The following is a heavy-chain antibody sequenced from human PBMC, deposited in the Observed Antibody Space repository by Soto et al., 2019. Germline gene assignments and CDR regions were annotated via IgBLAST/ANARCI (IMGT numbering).Heavy chain of an antibody. V-gene: IGHV3-30*04. CDR1: GFTFSNYA. CDR2: ISYAR. D-gene: IGHD6-6*01. J-gene: IGHJ6*02. Sequence: PGGSLRLSCAASGFTFSNYAMNWIRQAPGKGLDWVALISYARTADSVKGRFTGSRDISKNTGYLQMNSLGVESTAVYYCVRDWGSSWSGTQGYYGLDVWGQGTTVTVSS. CDR3: VRDWGSSWSGTQGYYGLDV.